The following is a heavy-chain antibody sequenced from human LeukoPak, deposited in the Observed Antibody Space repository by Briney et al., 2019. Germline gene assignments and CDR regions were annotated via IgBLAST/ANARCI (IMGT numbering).Heavy chain of an antibody. J-gene: IGHJ6*02. Sequence: PGGSLRLSCAASGFTFSNYAMGWVRQAPGKGLEWVSSISSSSSYIYYADSVKGRFTISRDNAKNSLYLQMNSLRAEDTAVYYCAVLAGVTMVRGRPLADYYYGMDAWGQGTTVTVSS. CDR1: GFTFSNYA. CDR2: ISSSSSYI. D-gene: IGHD3-10*01. CDR3: AVLAGVTMVRGRPLADYYYGMDA. V-gene: IGHV3-21*01.